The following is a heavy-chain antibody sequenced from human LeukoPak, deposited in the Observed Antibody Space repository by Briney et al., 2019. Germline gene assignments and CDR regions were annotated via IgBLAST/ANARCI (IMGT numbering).Heavy chain of an antibody. CDR1: GGYISTNSYY. D-gene: IGHD2-15*01. Sequence: PSETLSLTCTVSGGYISTNSYYWGWVRQPPGKGLEWIGSMYYSGTTYYNPSLKSRVTISVDTSKNQISLKLSSLTAADTAVYYCAVTATPGHYFDYWGQGSLVTVSS. CDR3: AVTATPGHYFDY. CDR2: MYYSGTT. J-gene: IGHJ4*02. V-gene: IGHV4-39*01.